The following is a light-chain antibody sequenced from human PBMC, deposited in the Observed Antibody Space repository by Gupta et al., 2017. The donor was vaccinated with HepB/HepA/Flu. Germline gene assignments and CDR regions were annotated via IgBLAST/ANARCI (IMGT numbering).Light chain of an antibody. CDR2: AAS. CDR1: QTISTY. Sequence: DIQVTQSPSSLSASIGDRVTITCRTSQTISTYLNWYQQKPGKAPRLLIYAASKLKSGVPSRFSGSRSGTDFTLTISRLQCEDFATYYCQQSYSNPHTFGQGTKMDIK. J-gene: IGKJ2*01. V-gene: IGKV1-39*01. CDR3: QQSYSNPHT.